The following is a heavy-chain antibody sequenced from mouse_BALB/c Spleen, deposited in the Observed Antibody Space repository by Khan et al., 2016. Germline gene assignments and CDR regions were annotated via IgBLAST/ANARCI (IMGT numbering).Heavy chain of an antibody. Sequence: QVQLKQSGAELMKPGASVKISCKATGYTFSSYWIEWVKQRPGHGLEWIGEILPGSGSTNYNEKFKGKATFTAVTSYNTAYMQLSSLTSEDSAVYYCARLVSVGGTIMDYWGQGTSVTVSS. CDR3: ARLVSVGGTIMDY. CDR1: GYTFSSYW. J-gene: IGHJ4*01. D-gene: IGHD1-1*01. V-gene: IGHV1-9*01. CDR2: ILPGSGST.